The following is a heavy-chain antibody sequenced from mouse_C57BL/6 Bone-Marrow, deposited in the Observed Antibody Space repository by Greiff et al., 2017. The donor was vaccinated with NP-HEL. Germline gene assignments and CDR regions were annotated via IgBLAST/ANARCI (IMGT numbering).Heavy chain of an antibody. V-gene: IGHV1-50*01. J-gene: IGHJ3*01. CDR1: GYTFTSYW. CDR3: AREGNYVAY. CDR2: IDPSVSYI. Sequence: VQLQQPGAELVKPGASVKLSCKASGYTFTSYWMQWVKQRPGQGLEWIGEIDPSVSYINYNQKFKGKATLTVDTSSSTAYMQLSSLTSDDSAIDYCAREGNYVAYWGKGTLVTVSA. D-gene: IGHD2-1*01.